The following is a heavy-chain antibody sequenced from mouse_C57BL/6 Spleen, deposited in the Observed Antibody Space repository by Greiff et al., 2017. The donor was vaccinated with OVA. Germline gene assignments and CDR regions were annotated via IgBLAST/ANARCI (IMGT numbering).Heavy chain of an antibody. CDR1: GYAFTNYL. CDR3: AREGATVVATTSYYFDY. V-gene: IGHV1-54*01. CDR2: INPGSGGT. D-gene: IGHD1-1*01. Sequence: VQLQQSGAELVRPGTSVKVSCKASGYAFTNYLIEWVKQRPGQGLEWIGVINPGSGGTNYNEKFKGKATLTADKSSSTAYMQLSSLTSEDSAVYFCAREGATVVATTSYYFDYWGQGTTLTVSS. J-gene: IGHJ2*01.